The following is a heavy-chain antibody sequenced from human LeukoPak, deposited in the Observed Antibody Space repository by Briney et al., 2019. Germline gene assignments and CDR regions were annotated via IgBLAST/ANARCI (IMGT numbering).Heavy chain of an antibody. D-gene: IGHD3-22*01. CDR2: ISTYNGNT. CDR3: ARAQYYYDSSGDDAFDV. Sequence: ASVKVSCKASGYTCTSYGISWVRQAPGQGLEWMAWISTYNGNTNFAQKYQGRVTMTTDTSTSTAYMELRSLKSDDTAVYYCARAQYYYDSSGDDAFDVWGQGTMVTVSS. J-gene: IGHJ3*01. V-gene: IGHV1-18*01. CDR1: GYTCTSYG.